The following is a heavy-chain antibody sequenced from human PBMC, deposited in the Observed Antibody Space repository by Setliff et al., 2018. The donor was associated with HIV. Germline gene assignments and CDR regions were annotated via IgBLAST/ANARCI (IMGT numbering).Heavy chain of an antibody. CDR1: GGTFSSYA. D-gene: IGHD2-21*02. J-gene: IGHJ3*02. CDR3: ARESGICGGDCHYAFDM. CDR2: IIPIFGTT. Sequence: GASVKVSCKASGGTFSSYAISWVRQAPGQGLEWMGGIIPIFGTTNYARKFQGRVTITADDSTSTAYMDLNNLRSEDTAVYYCARESGICGGDCHYAFDMWGHGTRVTVSS. V-gene: IGHV1-69*13.